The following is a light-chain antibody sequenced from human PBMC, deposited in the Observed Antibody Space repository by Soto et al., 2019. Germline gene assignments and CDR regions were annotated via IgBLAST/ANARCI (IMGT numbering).Light chain of an antibody. CDR2: GAS. V-gene: IGKV3-15*01. J-gene: IGKJ4*01. CDR3: SPLT. Sequence: EIVMTQSPATLSVSPGERATLSCRASQSVSSNLAWYQQKPGQAPRLLIYGASTRATGIPARFSGSGSGTEFTLTISSLRSEDVAVYSWSPLTFGGGTKVEIK. CDR1: QSVSSN.